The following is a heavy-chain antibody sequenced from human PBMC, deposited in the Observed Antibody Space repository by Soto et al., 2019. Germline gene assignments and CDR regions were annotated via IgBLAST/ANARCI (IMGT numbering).Heavy chain of an antibody. Sequence: ASVKVSCKASGYTFTSYYMHWVRQAPGQGLEWMGIINPSGGSTSYAQKFKGRVTMTRDTSTSTVYIELSSLRSEDTAVYYCAREGFSYYYDSSGYYPPYYYYGMDVWGQGTTVTVSS. D-gene: IGHD3-22*01. CDR1: GYTFTSYY. V-gene: IGHV1-46*01. CDR2: INPSGGST. CDR3: AREGFSYYYDSSGYYPPYYYYGMDV. J-gene: IGHJ6*02.